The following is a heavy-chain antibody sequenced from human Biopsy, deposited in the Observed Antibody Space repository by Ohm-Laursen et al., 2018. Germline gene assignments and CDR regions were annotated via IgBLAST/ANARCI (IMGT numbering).Heavy chain of an antibody. J-gene: IGHJ3*02. D-gene: IGHD6-19*01. V-gene: IGHV4-59*08. Sequence: SDTLSLTWTVSGGSISGSSWSWIRQAPGKGLEWIGYISYSRDANYNPSLKSRITISVDTSKNQFSLKLPSVTAADTAVYYCAKHGSGWTGDDAFHIWGQGTMVTVSS. CDR3: AKHGSGWTGDDAFHI. CDR1: GGSISGSS. CDR2: ISYSRDA.